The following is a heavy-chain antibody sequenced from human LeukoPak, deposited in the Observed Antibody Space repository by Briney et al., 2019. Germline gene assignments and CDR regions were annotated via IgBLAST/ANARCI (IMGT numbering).Heavy chain of an antibody. Sequence: ASVKVSCKVSGYTLTELSMHWVRQAPGKGLEWMGGFDPEDCETIYAQKFQGRVTMTEDTSTDTAYMELSSLRAEDTAVYYCSKWKAIVLVPAARSPIDYWGQGTLVTVSS. J-gene: IGHJ4*02. CDR1: GYTLTELS. V-gene: IGHV1-24*01. CDR2: FDPEDCET. CDR3: SKWKAIVLVPAARSPIDY. D-gene: IGHD2-2*01.